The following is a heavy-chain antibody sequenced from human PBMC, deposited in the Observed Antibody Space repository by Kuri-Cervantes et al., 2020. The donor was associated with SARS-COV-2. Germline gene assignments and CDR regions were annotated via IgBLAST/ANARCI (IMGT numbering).Heavy chain of an antibody. Sequence: GESLKISCAASGFTFSKYWMSWVRQAPGKGLEWVASIKQDESERYHADSVKGRFIISRDNAKKSLLLQMNSLRPEDTAVYYCARGYDFWNGYYDYWGQGTLVTVSS. CDR2: IKQDESER. D-gene: IGHD3/OR15-3a*01. CDR3: ARGYDFWNGYYDY. CDR1: GFTFSKYW. V-gene: IGHV3-7*04. J-gene: IGHJ4*02.